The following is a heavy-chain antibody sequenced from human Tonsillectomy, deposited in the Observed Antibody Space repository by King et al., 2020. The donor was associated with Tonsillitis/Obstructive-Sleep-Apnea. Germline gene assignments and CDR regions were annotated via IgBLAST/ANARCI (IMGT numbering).Heavy chain of an antibody. V-gene: IGHV1-46*01. J-gene: IGHJ4*02. CDR2: INPSSGVP. CDR1: GYTFTRYY. CDR3: ARDDVVGRYIDS. Sequence: QLVQSGAEVKTPGASVKVSCKASGYTFTRYYIHWVRQARGQGLEWMGIINPSSGVPTYGQKFQGRVTMTTDTSAGKVYLELSSLRSEDTAVYYCARDDVVGRYIDSWGQGTLVTVSS. D-gene: IGHD1-14*01.